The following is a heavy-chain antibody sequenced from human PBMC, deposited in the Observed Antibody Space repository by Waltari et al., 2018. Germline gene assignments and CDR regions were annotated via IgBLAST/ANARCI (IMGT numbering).Heavy chain of an antibody. J-gene: IGHJ4*02. CDR3: AIGVVVAASDY. CDR1: GYTFTSYY. CDR2: INPRGGST. V-gene: IGHV1-46*03. D-gene: IGHD2-15*01. Sequence: QVQLVQSGAEVKKPGASVKVSCKASGYTFTSYYMHWVRQAPGQGLEWMGIINPRGGSTSYAQKFQGRVTMTRDTSTSTVYMELSSLRSEDTAVYYCAIGVVVAASDYWGQGTLVTVSS.